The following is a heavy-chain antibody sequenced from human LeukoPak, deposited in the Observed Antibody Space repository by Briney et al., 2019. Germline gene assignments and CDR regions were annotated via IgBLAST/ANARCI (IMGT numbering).Heavy chain of an antibody. J-gene: IGHJ4*02. V-gene: IGHV3-21*01. CDR3: ARDLAVAGKY. D-gene: IGHD6-19*01. CDR1: GFTFSSYW. Sequence: PGGSLRLSCAASGFTFSSYWMSWVRQAPGKGLEWVSSISSSSTYIYYADSVKGRFTISRDNAKNSLYLQMNSLRAEDTAVYYCARDLAVAGKYWGQGTLVTVSS. CDR2: ISSSSTYI.